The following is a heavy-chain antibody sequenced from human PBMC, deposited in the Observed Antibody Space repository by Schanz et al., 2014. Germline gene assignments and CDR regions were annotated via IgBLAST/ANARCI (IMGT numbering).Heavy chain of an antibody. CDR2: VSRSTPDI. J-gene: IGHJ4*02. CDR3: AASSGWHPSTDY. D-gene: IGHD6-19*01. V-gene: IGHV3-48*04. Sequence: EVQLLESGGGLVQPGGSLRLSCATSGFSLDIFAVSWVRQAPGKGLEWVSYVSRSTPDIYYADSVKGRFTISRDNAKSSLYLQMNSLRVEDTAVYYCAASSGWHPSTDYWGQGTLVTVSS. CDR1: GFSLDIFA.